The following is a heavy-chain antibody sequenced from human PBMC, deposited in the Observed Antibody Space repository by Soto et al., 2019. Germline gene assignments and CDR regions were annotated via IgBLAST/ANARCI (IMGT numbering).Heavy chain of an antibody. V-gene: IGHV3-30-3*01. D-gene: IGHD1-1*01. J-gene: IGHJ6*02. CDR2: ISYDGSNK. CDR3: ARDGNDHYGMDV. Sequence: QVQLVESGGGVVQPGRSLRLSCAASGFTFSSYAMHWVRQAPGKGLEWVAVISYDGSNKYYADSVKGRFTISRDNSKNTQYLQMNSLRAEDTAVYYCARDGNDHYGMDVWGQGTTVTVSS. CDR1: GFTFSSYA.